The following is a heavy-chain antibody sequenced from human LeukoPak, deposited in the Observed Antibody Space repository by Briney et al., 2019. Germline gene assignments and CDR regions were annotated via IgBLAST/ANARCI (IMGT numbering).Heavy chain of an antibody. CDR3: GKRPLLWN. CDR1: GFTFSNHG. D-gene: IGHD2/OR15-2a*01. Sequence: PGGSLRLSCAASGFTFSNHGMSWVRQTPGKGLEWLSAISGSGGSPYYADSVKGRFTIPRDNSRNTLYLQMNSLIAEDTAVYYCGKRPLLWNWGQGTLVTVSS. J-gene: IGHJ4*02. V-gene: IGHV3-23*01. CDR2: ISGSGGSP.